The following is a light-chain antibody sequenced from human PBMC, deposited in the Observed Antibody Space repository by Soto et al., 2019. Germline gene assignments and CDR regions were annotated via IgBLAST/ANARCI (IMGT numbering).Light chain of an antibody. V-gene: IGKV3-20*01. CDR1: QSVSSTY. Sequence: EIVLTQSPGTLSLSPGERATLSCRASQSVSSTYLAWYQQKPGQAPRVLIYGTSIRASDVPERFSGGGSVTDFTLTITRLEPEDFAVYYCQQYGSSLFTFGPGTKVDFK. CDR3: QQYGSSLFT. CDR2: GTS. J-gene: IGKJ3*01.